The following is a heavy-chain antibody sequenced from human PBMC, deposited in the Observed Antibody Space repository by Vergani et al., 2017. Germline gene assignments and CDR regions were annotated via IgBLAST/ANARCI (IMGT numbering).Heavy chain of an antibody. J-gene: IGHJ4*02. CDR2: IYYSGSN. Sequence: QVQLQESGPGLVKPSETLSLTCTVSGGSVSSGSYYWSWIRQPAGKGLEWIGYIYYSGSNNYNPSLKSRVTISVDTSKNQFSLKLSSVTAADTAVYYCAREIRYCSSTSGYIRFDYWGQGTLVTVSS. V-gene: IGHV4-61*10. CDR1: GGSVSSGSYY. D-gene: IGHD2-2*02. CDR3: AREIRYCSSTSGYIRFDY.